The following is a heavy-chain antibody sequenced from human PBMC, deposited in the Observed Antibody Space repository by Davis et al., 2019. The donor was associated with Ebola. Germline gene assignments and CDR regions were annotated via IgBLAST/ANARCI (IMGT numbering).Heavy chain of an antibody. CDR2: ISSSSSYI. D-gene: IGHD6-25*01. Sequence: GESLKISCAASGFTFSSYSMNWVRQAPGKGLEWVSSISSSSSYIYYADSVKGRFTISRDNAKNSLYLQMNSLRAEDTAVYYCARDGRGTDYFDYWGQGTLVTVSS. J-gene: IGHJ4*02. CDR1: GFTFSSYS. V-gene: IGHV3-21*01. CDR3: ARDGRGTDYFDY.